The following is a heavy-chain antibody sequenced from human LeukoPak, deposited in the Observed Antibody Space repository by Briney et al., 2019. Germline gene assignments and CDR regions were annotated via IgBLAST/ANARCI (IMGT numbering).Heavy chain of an antibody. CDR3: ARALPTSGDYGMDV. V-gene: IGHV4-4*07. J-gene: IGHJ6*02. Sequence: PSETLSLTCTVSGGSISSYYWSWIRQPAGKGLEWIGRIYTSGSTSYNPSLKSRVTMSVDTSKNQFSLKLSSVTAADTAVYYCARALPTSGDYGMDVWGQGTTVTVSS. CDR1: GGSISSYY. D-gene: IGHD3-10*01. CDR2: IYTSGST.